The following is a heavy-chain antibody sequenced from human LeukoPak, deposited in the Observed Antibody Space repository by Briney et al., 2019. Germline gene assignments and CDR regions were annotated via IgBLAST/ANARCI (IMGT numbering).Heavy chain of an antibody. Sequence: SQTLSLTCAISGDSVSSNSAAWNWIRQSPSRGLEWLGRTYYRSKWYNDYAVSVKNRITINPDTSKNQFSLQLNSVTPEDTAVYYCGRGRDIAVAGTSGDFDYWGQGTLVTVSS. V-gene: IGHV6-1*01. J-gene: IGHJ4*02. CDR1: GDSVSSNSAA. CDR2: TYYRSKWYN. D-gene: IGHD6-19*01. CDR3: GRGRDIAVAGTSGDFDY.